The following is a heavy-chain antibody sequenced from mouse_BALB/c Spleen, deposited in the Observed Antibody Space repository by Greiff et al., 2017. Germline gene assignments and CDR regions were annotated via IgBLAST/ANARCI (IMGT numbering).Heavy chain of an antibody. CDR3: ARDGYALYFDV. J-gene: IGHJ1*01. CDR2: IDPANGNT. V-gene: IGHV14-3*02. D-gene: IGHD2-2*01. Sequence: VHVKQSGAELVQPGASVKLSCTASGFNIKDTYMHWVKQSPEQGLEWIGRIDPANGNTKYDPKFQGKATITADTSSNTAYLQLSSLTSEDTAVYYCARDGYALYFDVWGAGTTVTVSS. CDR1: GFNIKDTY.